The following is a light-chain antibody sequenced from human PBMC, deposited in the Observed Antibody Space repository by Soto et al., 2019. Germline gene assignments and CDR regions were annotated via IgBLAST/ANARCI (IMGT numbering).Light chain of an antibody. Sequence: QSALTQPRSVSGSPGQSVTISCTGTSSDVGGYNYVSWYQQHPGKAPKLMIYDVSKRPSGVLDRFSGSKSGNTASLTISGLQAEDEADYYCCSYAGGNNYVFGTGTKLTVL. CDR2: DVS. CDR3: CSYAGGNNYV. J-gene: IGLJ1*01. V-gene: IGLV2-11*01. CDR1: SSDVGGYNY.